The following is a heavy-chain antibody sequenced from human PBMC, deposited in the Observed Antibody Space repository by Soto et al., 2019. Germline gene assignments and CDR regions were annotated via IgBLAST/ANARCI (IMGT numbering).Heavy chain of an antibody. J-gene: IGHJ5*02. CDR3: ARGPSIVVVPAAPYSWFDP. CDR2: INPNSGGT. CDR1: GYTFTGYY. D-gene: IGHD2-2*01. Sequence: ASVKVSCKASGYTFTGYYMHWVRQAPGQGLEWMRWINPNSGGTNYAQKFQGRVTMTRDTSICTAYTELSRLRSDDTAVYYCARGPSIVVVPAAPYSWFDPWGQGTLVTVSS. V-gene: IGHV1-2*02.